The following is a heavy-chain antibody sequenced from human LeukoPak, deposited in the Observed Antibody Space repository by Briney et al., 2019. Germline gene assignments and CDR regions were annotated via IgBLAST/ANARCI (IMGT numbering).Heavy chain of an antibody. CDR1: GFTFSSYG. CDR3: ARDRVGAYCGGDCYPDAFDI. CDR2: IWYDGSNK. J-gene: IGHJ3*02. D-gene: IGHD2-21*02. V-gene: IGHV3-33*01. Sequence: GRSLRLSCAASGFTFSSYGMHWVRQAPGNGLEWVAVIWYDGSNKYYADSVKGRFTISRDNSKNTLYLQMNSLRAEDTAVYYCARDRVGAYCGGDCYPDAFDIWGQGTMVTVPS.